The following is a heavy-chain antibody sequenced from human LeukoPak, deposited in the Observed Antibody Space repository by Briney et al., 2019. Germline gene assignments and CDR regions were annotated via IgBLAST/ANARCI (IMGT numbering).Heavy chain of an antibody. Sequence: GGSLRLSCAASGFTFSSYSMNWVRQAPGKGLEWVSSISSSSSYIHYADSVKGRFTISRDNAKNSLYLQMNSLRAEDTAVYYCARGYEVVVPAAGYWGQGTLVTVSS. CDR2: ISSSSSYI. V-gene: IGHV3-21*01. J-gene: IGHJ4*02. CDR3: ARGYEVVVPAAGY. CDR1: GFTFSSYS. D-gene: IGHD2-2*01.